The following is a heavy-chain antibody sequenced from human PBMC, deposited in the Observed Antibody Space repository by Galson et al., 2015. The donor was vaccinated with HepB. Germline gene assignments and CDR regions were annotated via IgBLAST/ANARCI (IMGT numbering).Heavy chain of an antibody. CDR3: AREGDIVVVPAARYYYYYGMDV. CDR1: GYSFTSYW. J-gene: IGHJ6*02. D-gene: IGHD2-2*01. Sequence: QSGAEVKKPGESLRISCKGSGYSFTSYWISWVRQAPGQGLEWMGWISAYNGNTNYAQKLQGRVTMTTDTSTSTAYMELRSLRSDDTAVYYCAREGDIVVVPAARYYYYYGMDVWGQGTTVTVSS. V-gene: IGHV1-18*04. CDR2: ISAYNGNT.